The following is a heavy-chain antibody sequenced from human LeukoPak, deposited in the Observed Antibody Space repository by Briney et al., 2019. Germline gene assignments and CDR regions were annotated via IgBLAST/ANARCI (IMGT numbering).Heavy chain of an antibody. D-gene: IGHD2-2*03. CDR2: INPSGGST. Sequence: ASVKVSCKASGHTFTSYYMHWVRQAPGQGLEWMGIINPSGGSTSYAQKFQGRVTMTRDTSTSTVYMELSSLRSEDTAVYYCAVLDIVVVPAAISPRWFDPWGQGTLSPSPQ. V-gene: IGHV1-46*01. CDR3: AVLDIVVVPAAISPRWFDP. CDR1: GHTFTSYY. J-gene: IGHJ5*02.